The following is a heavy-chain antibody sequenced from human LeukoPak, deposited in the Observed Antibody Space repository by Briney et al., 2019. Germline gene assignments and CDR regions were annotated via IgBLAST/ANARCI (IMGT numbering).Heavy chain of an antibody. J-gene: IGHJ4*02. CDR3: ARDSSMLRGPLVIYYFDF. CDR2: ISGGGDAT. V-gene: IGHV3-23*01. CDR1: GFTFRSYS. Sequence: GGSLRLSCAASGFTFRSYSMNWVRQAPGKGLEWVSTISGGGDATYYADSVKGRFTISRDNSKNTLYLQMNSLRVEDTAVYYCARDSSMLRGPLVIYYFDFWGQGTLVTVSS. D-gene: IGHD3-10*01.